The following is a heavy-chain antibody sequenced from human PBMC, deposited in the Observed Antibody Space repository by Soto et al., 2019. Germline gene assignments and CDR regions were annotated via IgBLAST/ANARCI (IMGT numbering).Heavy chain of an antibody. V-gene: IGHV2-5*02. CDR3: AHIPRGGSPSY. J-gene: IGHJ4*02. Sequence: QITLKESGPALVKPTQTLTLTCSFSGFSLTTAGVGVGWIRQPPGKALEWLALIYWDDDKRNSSSLMTRLTITKDTSKNQVVLTMTNMDPVDTATYYCAHIPRGGSPSYWGQGTLVTVSS. CDR2: IYWDDDK. D-gene: IGHD1-26*01. CDR1: GFSLTTAGVG.